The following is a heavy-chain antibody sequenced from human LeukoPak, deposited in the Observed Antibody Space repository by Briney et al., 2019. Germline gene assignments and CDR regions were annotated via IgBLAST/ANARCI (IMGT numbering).Heavy chain of an antibody. CDR2: ISYDGTNK. CDR1: GFTFSSYD. Sequence: GGSLRLSCAASGFTFSSYDMHWVSQAPGKGLEWVAVISYDGTNKYYADSVKGRFTISRDNSKNTLHLQMNSLRAEDTAVYYCAKDDRGNEAPFDYWGQGTLVTVSS. J-gene: IGHJ4*02. V-gene: IGHV3-30*18. CDR3: AKDDRGNEAPFDY.